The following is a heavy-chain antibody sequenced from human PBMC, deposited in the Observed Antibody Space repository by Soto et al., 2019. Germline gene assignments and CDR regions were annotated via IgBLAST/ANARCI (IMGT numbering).Heavy chain of an antibody. CDR2: INHSGST. J-gene: IGHJ4*02. D-gene: IGHD3-10*01. V-gene: IGHV4-34*01. CDR3: ARAHYYGSGSRGWYFDY. CDR1: GGSFSGYY. Sequence: QVQLQQWGAGLLKPSETLSLTCAVYGGSFSGYYWSWIRQPPGKGLEWIGEINHSGSTNYNPSLKSRVTLSGDTSKKQFSLKLGSVTAADTAVYYCARAHYYGSGSRGWYFDYWGQGTLVTVSS.